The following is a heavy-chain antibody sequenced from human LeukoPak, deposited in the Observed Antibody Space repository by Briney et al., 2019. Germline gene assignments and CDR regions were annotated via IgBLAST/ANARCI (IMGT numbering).Heavy chain of an antibody. CDR3: ARGGDRRGFDY. D-gene: IGHD1-14*01. CDR2: IYDSGTI. Sequence: SETLSLTCTVSGGSISNGGYYWSWIRQHPGKGLEWIGYIYDSGTIYYSPALQSRVTISVDTSDNKFSLKLGSLTAADTAVYYCARGGDRRGFDYWGQGTLVTVSS. V-gene: IGHV4-31*03. CDR1: GGSISNGGYY. J-gene: IGHJ4*02.